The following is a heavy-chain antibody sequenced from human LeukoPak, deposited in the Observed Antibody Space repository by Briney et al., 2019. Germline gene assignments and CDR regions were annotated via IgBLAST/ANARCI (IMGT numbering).Heavy chain of an antibody. CDR3: AKSVVTMIVVVEDAFDI. CDR2: ISGSGGST. Sequence: GGSLRLSCAASGFTFSSYAMSWVRQAPGKGLEWVSAISGSGGSTYYADSVKGRFTISRDNSKNTLYLQMNSLRAEDTAVYYCAKSVVTMIVVVEDAFDIWGQGTMVTVSS. D-gene: IGHD3-22*01. J-gene: IGHJ3*02. CDR1: GFTFSSYA. V-gene: IGHV3-23*01.